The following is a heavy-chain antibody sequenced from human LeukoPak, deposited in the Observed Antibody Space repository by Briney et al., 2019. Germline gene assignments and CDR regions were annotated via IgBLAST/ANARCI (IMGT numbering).Heavy chain of an antibody. CDR2: IYYSGST. CDR3: ARLELYRTSWRAPNWIDP. J-gene: IGHJ5*02. CDR1: GGSISSSTYY. V-gene: IGHV4-39*01. D-gene: IGHD2-15*01. Sequence: SETLSLTCTVSGGSISSSTYYWGWIRQPPGKGLEWIGSIYYSGSTYYNPSLKSRVTISVDTSKNQFSLKLSSVTAADTGVHYCARLELYRTSWRAPNWIDPWGQGTLVTVSS.